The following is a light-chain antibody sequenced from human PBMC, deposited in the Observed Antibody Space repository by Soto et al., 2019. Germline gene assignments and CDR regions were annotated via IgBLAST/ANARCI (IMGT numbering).Light chain of an antibody. CDR3: SSFTTSSTPWV. V-gene: IGLV2-14*01. J-gene: IGLJ3*02. Sequence: QSVLTQPASVSGSPGQSITISCTRTSSDVGGYNYVSWYQQHPGKVPKLIIYEVTHRPSGVSDRFSGSKSGNTASLTISGLQAEDEADYYCSSFTTSSTPWVFGGGTKLTVL. CDR1: SSDVGGYNY. CDR2: EVT.